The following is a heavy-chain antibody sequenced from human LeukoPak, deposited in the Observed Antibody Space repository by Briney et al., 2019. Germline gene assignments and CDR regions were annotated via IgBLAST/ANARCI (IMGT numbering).Heavy chain of an antibody. CDR2: ISGSGGST. V-gene: IGHV3-23*01. J-gene: IGHJ4*02. D-gene: IGHD3-10*01. CDR3: AIEEGAYYGSGTYFDY. CDR1: GFTFSSYG. Sequence: PGGSLRLSCAASGFTFSSYGMSWVRKAPGKGLEWVSAISGSGGSTYYADSVKGRFTISRDNSKNTLYLQMNSLRAEDTAVYYCAIEEGAYYGSGTYFDYWGRGTLVTVSS.